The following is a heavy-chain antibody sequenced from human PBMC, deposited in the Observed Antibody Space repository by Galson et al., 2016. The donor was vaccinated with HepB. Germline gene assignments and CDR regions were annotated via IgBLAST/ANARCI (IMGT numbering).Heavy chain of an antibody. J-gene: IGHJ4*02. V-gene: IGHV4-34*01. CDR3: ARDPHYYGSGSPARFDF. Sequence: ETLSLTCAVYGGSFSGYYWSWVRQSPGGGLEWIGEIDHSGSNNYNPSLESRVSISVDTSKNQYSLKLNSVTAADTAVYYWARDPHYYGSGSPARFDFWGRGTLVTVSS. CDR2: IDHSGSN. CDR1: GGSFSGYY. D-gene: IGHD3-10*01.